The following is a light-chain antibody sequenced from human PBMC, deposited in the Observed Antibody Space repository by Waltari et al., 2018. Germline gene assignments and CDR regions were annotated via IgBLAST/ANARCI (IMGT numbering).Light chain of an antibody. J-gene: IGLJ2*01. CDR3: CSYTSSHTVV. Sequence: QSALTQPASVSRSPGQSITISCTGPSSHVGGYNYASWYPQHPGKVPKRMIFEVPNRPSGVSNRFSGSKSGDTASRTISGLQAEDEADYYCCSYTSSHTVVFGGGTKLTVL. CDR2: EVP. V-gene: IGLV2-14*01. CDR1: SSHVGGYNY.